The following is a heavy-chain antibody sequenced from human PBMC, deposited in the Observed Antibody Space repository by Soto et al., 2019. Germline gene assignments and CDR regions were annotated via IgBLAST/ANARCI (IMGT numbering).Heavy chain of an antibody. CDR3: VRAYRDYYYFDF. J-gene: IGHJ4*02. Sequence: EVQLVESGGGLVKPGGSVRLSCAASEFSFSSYGMAWVRQAPGKGLEWVSSINSISNYIYYADSVKGRFTISRDNAKNSLYLQMNSLRAEDTAVYYCVRAYRDYYYFDFWGQGTLVTVSS. CDR1: EFSFSSYG. CDR2: INSISNYI. D-gene: IGHD4-17*01. V-gene: IGHV3-21*01.